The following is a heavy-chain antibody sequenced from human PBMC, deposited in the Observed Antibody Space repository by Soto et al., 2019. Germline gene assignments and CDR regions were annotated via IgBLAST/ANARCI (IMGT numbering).Heavy chain of an antibody. CDR1: GFNFRSFA. V-gene: IGHV3-30-3*01. CDR2: ISYDGSRK. Sequence: QVPLAESGGGVVQPGRSLRLSCAASGFNFRSFAMHWVRQPPGKGLEWVALISYDGSRKYYTDSVKGRFSISRDNSKSTLYLQMDSVRPDDTAVYYCAKVRRVGANYFDYWGQGTLVTVSS. D-gene: IGHD1-26*01. J-gene: IGHJ4*02. CDR3: AKVRRVGANYFDY.